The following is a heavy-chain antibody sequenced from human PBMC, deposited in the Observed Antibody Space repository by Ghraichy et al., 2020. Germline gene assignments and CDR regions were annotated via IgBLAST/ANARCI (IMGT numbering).Heavy chain of an antibody. D-gene: IGHD4-17*01. CDR2: ISYDGSDK. CDR1: GFTFRTND. CDR3: AKVGGMTTVTTVDY. V-gene: IGHV3-30*18. Sequence: GESLNISCAASGFTFRTNDMHWVRQAPGKGLAWVAGISYDGSDKYYADSVRDRFTISRDNSKNTLYLQMNSLRAEDTAVYYCAKVGGMTTVTTVDYWGQGTLVTVSS. J-gene: IGHJ4*02.